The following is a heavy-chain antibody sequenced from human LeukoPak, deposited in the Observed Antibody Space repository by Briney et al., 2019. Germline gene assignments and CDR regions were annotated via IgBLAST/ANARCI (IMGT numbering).Heavy chain of an antibody. CDR2: IRYDGSNK. Sequence: PGGSLRLSCVASGFTFSSHGMHWVRQAPGKGLEWVAFIRYDGSNKYYADSVKGRFTISRDNAQNSLYLQMNSLRAEDTAIYYCVRDRGTYRPIDYWGQGTLVTVSS. D-gene: IGHD1-26*01. CDR3: VRDRGTYRPIDY. J-gene: IGHJ4*02. CDR1: GFTFSSHG. V-gene: IGHV3-30*02.